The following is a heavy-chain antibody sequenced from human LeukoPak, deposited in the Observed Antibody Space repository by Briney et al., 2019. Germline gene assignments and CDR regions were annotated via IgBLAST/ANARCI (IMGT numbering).Heavy chain of an antibody. Sequence: PGRSLRLSCAASGFNFDDYGMHWVRQAPGKGLEWVSGISWSSGNIGYADSVKGRCTISRDNGKSSLYLQMYSLRAEDTALYYCTKDRSRYYDTSGGFDYWGQGTLITVSS. CDR2: ISWSSGNI. D-gene: IGHD3-22*01. V-gene: IGHV3-9*01. J-gene: IGHJ4*02. CDR1: GFNFDDYG. CDR3: TKDRSRYYDTSGGFDY.